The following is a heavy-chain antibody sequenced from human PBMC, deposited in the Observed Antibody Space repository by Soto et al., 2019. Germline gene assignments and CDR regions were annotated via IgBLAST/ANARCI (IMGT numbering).Heavy chain of an antibody. CDR2: ISAYNGNT. Sequence: QVQLVQSGAEVKKPGASVKGSCKASGYTFTSYVSSWVRQAPGQGREWMGWISAYNGNTNYAQRLQGSVTMTTYTSTSTAYMELRSLRSDDTAVYYCARDHRMSDIVVVVAAKTTHAFDIWGQGTMVTVSS. CDR1: GYTFTSYV. D-gene: IGHD2-15*01. J-gene: IGHJ3*02. CDR3: ARDHRMSDIVVVVAAKTTHAFDI. V-gene: IGHV1-18*01.